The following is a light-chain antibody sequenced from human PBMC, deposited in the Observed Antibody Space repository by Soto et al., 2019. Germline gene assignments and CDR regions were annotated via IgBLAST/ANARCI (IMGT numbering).Light chain of an antibody. J-gene: IGLJ3*02. CDR2: DVS. Sequence: QSVLTQPRSVSESPGQSVTISCSGTSSDVGGYKYVSWYQQHPGEAPKLMIYDVSKRPSGVPDRFSGSKSGSTASLTISGLQAEDEADYYCCSYAGSSPWVFGGGTKLTVL. CDR1: SSDVGGYKY. V-gene: IGLV2-11*01. CDR3: CSYAGSSPWV.